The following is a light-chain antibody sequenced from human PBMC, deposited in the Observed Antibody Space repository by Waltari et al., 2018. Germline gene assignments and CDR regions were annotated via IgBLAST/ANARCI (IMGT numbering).Light chain of an antibody. CDR2: DAS. CDR1: QSVSSY. J-gene: IGKJ1*01. CDR3: QQRSNWWT. V-gene: IGKV3-11*01. Sequence: EIVLTQSPATLSLSPGERATLSCRASQSVSSYIAWYQQKPGQAPRLLVYDASNRATGIPARFSGSGSGTDFTLTISSLEPEDFAVYYCQQRSNWWTFGQGTTVEIK.